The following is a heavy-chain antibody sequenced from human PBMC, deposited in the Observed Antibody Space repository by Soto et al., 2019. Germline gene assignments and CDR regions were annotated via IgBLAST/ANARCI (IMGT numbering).Heavy chain of an antibody. J-gene: IGHJ6*02. V-gene: IGHV5-51*01. CDR1: GYSFPSQW. CDR2: SYPADSDT. Sequence: GESRKSSCQGSGYSFPSQWIGWVRQTPGKGLAWMGSSYPADSDTRYSPSFQGQVTISADKSIGTAYLEWSNLKASDTAMYYCARIPHSTTSYYGHSYGMDVWGQGTTLTVSS. CDR3: ARIPHSTTSYYGHSYGMDV. D-gene: IGHD3-10*01.